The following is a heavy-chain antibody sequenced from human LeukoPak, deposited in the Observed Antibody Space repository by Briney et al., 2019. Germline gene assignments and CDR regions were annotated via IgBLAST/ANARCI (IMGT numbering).Heavy chain of an antibody. V-gene: IGHV3-30*18. CDR3: AKDRGLGKRWPDYYYYYAMDV. J-gene: IGHJ6*02. Sequence: GGSLRLSCAASGLTFSSYAMHWVRQAPGKGLEWVALISYDGNDKYYADSVKGRFTISRDNSKNTLYLQMNSLRVEDTAVYYCAKDRGLGKRWPDYYYYYAMDVWGQGTTVTVS. CDR1: GLTFSSYA. D-gene: IGHD6-19*01. CDR2: ISYDGNDK.